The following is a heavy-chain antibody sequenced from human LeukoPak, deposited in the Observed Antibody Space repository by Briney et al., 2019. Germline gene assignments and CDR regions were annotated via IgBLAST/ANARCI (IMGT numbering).Heavy chain of an antibody. D-gene: IGHD2-8*01. Sequence: SETLSLTCTVSGGSVSSGSYYWSWIRQPPGKGLEWIGYIYYSGSTYYNPSLKSRVTISVDTSKNQFSLKLSSVTAADTAVYYCARPGPSFRMLHRYFDLWGRGTLVTVSS. CDR1: GGSVSSGSYY. V-gene: IGHV4-39*01. J-gene: IGHJ2*01. CDR2: IYYSGST. CDR3: ARPGPSFRMLHRYFDL.